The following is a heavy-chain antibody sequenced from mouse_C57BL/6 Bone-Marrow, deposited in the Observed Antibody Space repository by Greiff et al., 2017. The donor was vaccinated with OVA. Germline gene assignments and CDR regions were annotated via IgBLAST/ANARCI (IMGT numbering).Heavy chain of an antibody. Sequence: QVQLQQSGAELAKPGASVKLSCKASGYTFTSYWMHWVKQRPGQGLEWIGYINPSSGYTKYNQKFKDKATLTADKSSSTAYMQLSSLTYEDSAVYYCASPLFNGSSYVQFAYWGQGTLVTVSA. V-gene: IGHV1-7*01. D-gene: IGHD1-1*01. CDR2: INPSSGYT. J-gene: IGHJ3*01. CDR1: GYTFTSYW. CDR3: ASPLFNGSSYVQFAY.